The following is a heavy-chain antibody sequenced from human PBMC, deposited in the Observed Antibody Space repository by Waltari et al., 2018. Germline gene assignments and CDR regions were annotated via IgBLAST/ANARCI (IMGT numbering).Heavy chain of an antibody. J-gene: IGHJ4*02. D-gene: IGHD2-15*01. V-gene: IGHV1-24*01. CDR1: GYTLTELS. CDR2: FDPEDGET. Sequence: VQLVQSGAEVKKPGASVKVSCKVSGYTLTELSMPRVRQAPGKGLEWMGGFDPEDGETIYAQKFQGRVTMTEDTSTDTAYMELSSLRSEDTAVYYCATVRDCSGGSCYYFDYWGQGTLVTVSS. CDR3: ATVRDCSGGSCYYFDY.